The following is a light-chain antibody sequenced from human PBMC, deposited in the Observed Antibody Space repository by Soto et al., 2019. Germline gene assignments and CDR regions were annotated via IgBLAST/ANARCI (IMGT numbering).Light chain of an antibody. CDR2: EVT. CDR3: MSYVGSNIFV. Sequence: QSALTQPPSASGSPGQSVTTSCTGTSGDVGGYYYVSWYQHHPGKVPKLIIYEVTKRPSGVPVRFSGSKSGNTASLTVSGLQAEDEADYYCMSYVGSNIFVFGTGTKVTVL. J-gene: IGLJ1*01. V-gene: IGLV2-8*01. CDR1: SGDVGGYYY.